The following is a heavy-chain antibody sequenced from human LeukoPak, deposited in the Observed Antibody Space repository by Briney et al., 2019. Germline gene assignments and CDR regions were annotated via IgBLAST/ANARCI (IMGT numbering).Heavy chain of an antibody. CDR3: AKSLGSSMKWLPKNYYMDV. Sequence: ASVKVSCKASGYTFTSYDINWVRQATGQGLEWMGWMNPNSGNTGYEQKFRGRVTITWNTSISTAYMELSSLRSEDTAVYYCAKSLGSSMKWLPKNYYMDVWGKGTTVTISS. J-gene: IGHJ6*03. CDR1: GYTFTSYD. D-gene: IGHD5-12*01. V-gene: IGHV1-8*03. CDR2: MNPNSGNT.